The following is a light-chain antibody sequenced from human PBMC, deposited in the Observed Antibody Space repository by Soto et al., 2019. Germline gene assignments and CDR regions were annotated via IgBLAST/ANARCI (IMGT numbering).Light chain of an antibody. J-gene: IGKJ5*01. CDR1: QSVSSSY. V-gene: IGKV3-20*01. CDR3: PQYGSSPIT. Sequence: IVLTQSLVSLSLSPGERATLSCRASQSVSSSYLAWYQQKPGQAPRLLIYGASSRATGIPDRFSGSGSGTDFTLTISRLEPEDFAVYYCPQYGSSPITSGQGTRLEIK. CDR2: GAS.